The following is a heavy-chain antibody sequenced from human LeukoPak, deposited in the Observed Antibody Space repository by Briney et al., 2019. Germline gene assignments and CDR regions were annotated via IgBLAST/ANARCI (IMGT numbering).Heavy chain of an antibody. J-gene: IGHJ4*02. CDR2: INHSGST. D-gene: IGHD6-19*01. Sequence: SETLSLTCTVSGASISSNSYYWSWIRQPPGTGLEWIGEINHSGSTNYNPSLKSRVTISVDTSKNQFSLKLSSVTAADTAVYYCARRRRIAVAGPFDYWGQGTLVTVSS. CDR3: ARRRRIAVAGPFDY. CDR1: GASISSNSYY. V-gene: IGHV4-39*07.